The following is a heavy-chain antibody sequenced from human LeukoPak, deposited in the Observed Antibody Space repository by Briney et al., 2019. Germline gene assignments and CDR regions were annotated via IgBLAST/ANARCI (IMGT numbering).Heavy chain of an antibody. CDR2: ITSISNT. Sequence: GGSLRLSCAASGSTFRSHAMSWVRQAPGKGLEWVSTITSISNTYYPDSVKGRFTISRDNSRDTLYLQMNTLRAEDTAIYYCAHRTAFDSWGQGTLVTVSS. CDR3: AHRTAFDS. V-gene: IGHV3-23*01. CDR1: GSTFRSHA. J-gene: IGHJ4*02. D-gene: IGHD1-14*01.